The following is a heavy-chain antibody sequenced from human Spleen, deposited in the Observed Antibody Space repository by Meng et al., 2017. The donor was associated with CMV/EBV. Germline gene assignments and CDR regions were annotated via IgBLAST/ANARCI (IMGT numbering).Heavy chain of an antibody. CDR2: IIPRVGVT. J-gene: IGHJ6*02. Sequence: SYIVNWVRQAPGQGLEWVGRIIPRVGVTKVARRFQGRVTITADTSKTRVYMGLNSLRFEDTAMYYCARRRYCGPDCYSKYYYGMDVWGQGTRVTVSS. CDR1: SYI. CDR3: ARRRYCGPDCYSKYYYGMDV. V-gene: IGHV1-69*02. D-gene: IGHD2-21*02.